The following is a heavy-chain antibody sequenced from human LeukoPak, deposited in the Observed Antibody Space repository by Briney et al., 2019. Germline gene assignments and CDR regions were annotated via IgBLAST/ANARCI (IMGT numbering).Heavy chain of an antibody. CDR3: ARVATMVRVPLDALDI. CDR1: GFTFSSYS. J-gene: IGHJ3*02. CDR2: ISSSSSYI. D-gene: IGHD3-10*01. Sequence: KPGGSLRLSCAASGFTFSSYSMNWVRQAPGKGLEWVSSISSSSSYIYYADSVKGRFTISRDNAKNSLYLQMNSLRAEDTAVYYCARVATMVRVPLDALDIWGQGTMVSVSS. V-gene: IGHV3-21*01.